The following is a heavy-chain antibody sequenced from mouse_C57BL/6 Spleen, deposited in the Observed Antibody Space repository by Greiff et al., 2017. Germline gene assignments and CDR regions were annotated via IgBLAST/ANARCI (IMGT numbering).Heavy chain of an antibody. CDR2: INPSSGYT. CDR1: GYTFTSYT. D-gene: IGHD2-4*01. V-gene: IGHV1-4*01. J-gene: IGHJ3*01. CDR3: ARKGYDYEAWFAY. Sequence: QVQLKESGAELARPGASVKMSCKASGYTFTSYTMHWVKQRPGQGLEWIGYINPSSGYTKYNQKFKDKATLTADKSSSTAYMQLSSLTSEDSAVYYCARKGYDYEAWFAYWGQGTLVTVSA.